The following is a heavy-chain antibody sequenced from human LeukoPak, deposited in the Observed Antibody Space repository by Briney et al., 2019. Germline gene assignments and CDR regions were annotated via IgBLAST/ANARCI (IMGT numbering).Heavy chain of an antibody. CDR1: GFTFSSYS. CDR3: AGCERWGSSSCHPGDAFDI. CDR2: ISSSSSYI. D-gene: IGHD6-13*01. J-gene: IGHJ3*02. V-gene: IGHV3-21*01. Sequence: PGGSLRLSCAASGFTFSSYSMNWVRQAPGKGLEWVSSISSSSSYIYYADSVKGRFTISRDNAKNSLYLQMNSLRAEDTAVYYCAGCERWGSSSCHPGDAFDIWGQGTMVTVSS.